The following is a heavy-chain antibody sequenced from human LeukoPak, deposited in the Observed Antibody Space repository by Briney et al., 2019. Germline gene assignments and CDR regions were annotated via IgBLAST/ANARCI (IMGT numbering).Heavy chain of an antibody. Sequence: GGSLRLSCAPSGFIVTSTCMSWGRKAPGKGLGWVSILYSAGSTYFADSVRGRFTISRDSSKDTVSLQMNSLRVEDTAGYYCASGGTGARKYYSDPFHYWGQGTLVTVSS. CDR3: ASGGTGARKYYSDPFHY. CDR1: GFIVTSTC. V-gene: IGHV3-53*01. CDR2: LYSAGST. D-gene: IGHD3-10*01. J-gene: IGHJ4*02.